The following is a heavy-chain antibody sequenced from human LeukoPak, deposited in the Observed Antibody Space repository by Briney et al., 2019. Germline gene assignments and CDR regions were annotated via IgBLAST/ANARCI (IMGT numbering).Heavy chain of an antibody. J-gene: IGHJ5*02. CDR1: ALTFSSYI. CDR3: ARDQHLDP. CDR2: ISTSSSYI. D-gene: IGHD6-13*01. Sequence: GGSLRLFCAASALTFSSYIMNWVRQAPGKGLEWVSSISTSSSYIYYADSVKGRFTISRDNAKNSLYLQMNSLRAEDTAVYYCARDQHLDPWGQGTLVTVSS. V-gene: IGHV3-21*01.